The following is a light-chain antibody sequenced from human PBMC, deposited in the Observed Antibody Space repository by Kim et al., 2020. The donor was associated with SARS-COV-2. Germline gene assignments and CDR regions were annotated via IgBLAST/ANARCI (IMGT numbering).Light chain of an antibody. CDR3: QQYNHWPPYT. CDR1: QSISDN. J-gene: IGKJ2*01. CDR2: GAS. Sequence: VSPGEGITLSCRARQSISDNVAWYQQKPGQAPRLVMYGASTRATGIPARFSGSGSGTEFTLTISGLQSEDFAVYYCQQYNHWPPYTFGQGTKLEI. V-gene: IGKV3-15*01.